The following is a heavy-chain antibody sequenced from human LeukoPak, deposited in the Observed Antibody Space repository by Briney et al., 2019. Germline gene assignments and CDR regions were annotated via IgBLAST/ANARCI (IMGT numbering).Heavy chain of an antibody. CDR3: ARVTVGYCSGGSCSDWFDP. Sequence: TSVTLSLTCAVSGGSISSGGYSWSWIRQPPGKGLEWIGHIYHSGSTYYNPSLKSQVTISVDRSKNQFSLKLSSVTAADTAVYYCARVTVGYCSGGSCSDWFDPWGQGTLVTVSS. CDR2: IYHSGST. J-gene: IGHJ5*02. D-gene: IGHD2-15*01. CDR1: GGSISSGGYS. V-gene: IGHV4-30-2*01.